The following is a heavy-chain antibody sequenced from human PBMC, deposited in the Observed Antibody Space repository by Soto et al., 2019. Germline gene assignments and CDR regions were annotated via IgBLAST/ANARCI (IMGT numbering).Heavy chain of an antibody. V-gene: IGHV4-30-4*01. J-gene: IGHJ4*02. D-gene: IGHD1-26*01. CDR2: IYYSGST. CDR1: GGSINSGDYY. Sequence: LSLTCTVSGGSINSGDYYWSWIRQPPGKGLEWIGYIYYSGSTYYNPSLKSRVTISVDTSKNQFSLKLSSVTAADTAVYYCARTVIYMGATDFDYWGQGTLVTVSS. CDR3: ARTVIYMGATDFDY.